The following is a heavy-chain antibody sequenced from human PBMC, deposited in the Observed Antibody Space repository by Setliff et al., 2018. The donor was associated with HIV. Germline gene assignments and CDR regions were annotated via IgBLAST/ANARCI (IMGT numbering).Heavy chain of an antibody. CDR1: GYSIKNGYY. CDR2: IFHTANM. V-gene: IGHV4-38-2*02. J-gene: IGHJ3*02. D-gene: IGHD3-22*01. Sequence: ASETLSLTCTVSGYSIKNGYYWGWIRQSPGKGLEWIGSIFHTANMQYNPSLKSRVSISVDTSKNQFSLKLTSMPAADTALYYCARDRGYYDSSGHRTGVFDIWGQGTMVTVSS. CDR3: ARDRGYYDSSGHRTGVFDI.